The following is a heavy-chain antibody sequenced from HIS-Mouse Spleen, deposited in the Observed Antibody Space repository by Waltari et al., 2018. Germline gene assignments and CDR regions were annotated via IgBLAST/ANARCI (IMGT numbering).Heavy chain of an antibody. CDR3: ARDFHDFWSGYYGGDKKHDAFDI. J-gene: IGHJ3*02. CDR1: GGSISSYY. Sequence: QVQLQESGPGLVKPSETLSLTRTVSGGSISSYYWSWIRQPAGKGLEWIGRIYTSGSTNYNPSLKSRVTMSVDTSKNQFSLKLSSVTAADTAVYYCARDFHDFWSGYYGGDKKHDAFDIWGQGTMVTVSS. D-gene: IGHD3-3*01. CDR2: IYTSGST. V-gene: IGHV4-4*07.